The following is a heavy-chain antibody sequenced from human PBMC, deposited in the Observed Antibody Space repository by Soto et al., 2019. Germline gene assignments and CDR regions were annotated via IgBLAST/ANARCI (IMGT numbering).Heavy chain of an antibody. J-gene: IGHJ6*02. CDR1: GGTFSSYA. V-gene: IGHV1-69*13. D-gene: IGHD5-12*01. Sequence: SVKFSCKASGGTFSSYAISWVRQAPGQGLEWMGGIIPIFGTANYAQKFQGRVTITADESTSTAYMELSSLRSEDTAVYYCASARATITGYYYYGMEVWGEGTTVTVSS. CDR2: IIPIFGTA. CDR3: ASARATITGYYYYGMEV.